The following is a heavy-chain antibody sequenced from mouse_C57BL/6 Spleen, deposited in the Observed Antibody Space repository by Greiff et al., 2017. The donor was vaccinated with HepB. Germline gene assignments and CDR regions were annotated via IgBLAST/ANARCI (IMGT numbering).Heavy chain of an antibody. CDR2: IYPGDGDT. V-gene: IGHV1-82*01. J-gene: IGHJ1*03. D-gene: IGHD1-1*01. Sequence: VQLQQSGPELVKPGASVKISCKASGYAFSSSWMNWVKQRPGKGLEWIGRIYPGDGDTNYNGKFKGKATLTADKSSSTAYMQLSSLTSEDSAVYFYARPPVVARYFDVWGTGTTVTVSS. CDR1: GYAFSSSW. CDR3: ARPPVVARYFDV.